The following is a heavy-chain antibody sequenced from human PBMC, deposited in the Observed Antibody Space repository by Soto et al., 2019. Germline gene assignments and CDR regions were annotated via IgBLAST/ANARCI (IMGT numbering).Heavy chain of an antibody. CDR3: AMVDNYVTPTPQDV. Sequence: QVQLVQSGDEVRKPGSSVKVSCKASGYIFVNYGIAWVRQAPGQGLEWMGWISPYSGNQHYASKVQGRLTMTTDTSTSTAYVDLGSLTSDDTDVYYCAMVDNYVTPTPQDVWGQGTTVTVSS. D-gene: IGHD3-16*01. J-gene: IGHJ6*02. CDR2: ISPYSGNQ. V-gene: IGHV1-18*01. CDR1: GYIFVNYG.